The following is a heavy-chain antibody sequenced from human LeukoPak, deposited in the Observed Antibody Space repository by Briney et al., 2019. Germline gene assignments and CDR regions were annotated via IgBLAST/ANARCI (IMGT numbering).Heavy chain of an antibody. CDR1: GYTFTSYG. Sequence: ASVKVPCKASGYTFTSYGISWVRQAPGQGLEWMGWISAYNGNTNYAQKLQGRVTMTTDTSTSTAYMELRSLRSDDTAVYYCARKSGYRGYYYDSSGYEFDYWGQGTLVTVSS. CDR3: ARKSGYRGYYYDSSGYEFDY. CDR2: ISAYNGNT. D-gene: IGHD3-22*01. V-gene: IGHV1-18*01. J-gene: IGHJ4*02.